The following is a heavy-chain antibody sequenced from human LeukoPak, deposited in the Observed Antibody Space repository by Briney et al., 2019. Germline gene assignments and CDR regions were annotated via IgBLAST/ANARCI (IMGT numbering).Heavy chain of an antibody. CDR1: GYTFTSYY. V-gene: IGHV1-2*02. CDR3: ATTGQQLVDGDWFDP. CDR2: INPNSGGT. J-gene: IGHJ5*02. D-gene: IGHD6-13*01. Sequence: GASVKVSCKASGYTFTSYYMHWVRQAPGQGLEWMGWINPNSGGTNYAQKFQGRVTMTRDTSISTAFMELSSLTSDDTAVYYCATTGQQLVDGDWFDPWGQGTLVTVSS.